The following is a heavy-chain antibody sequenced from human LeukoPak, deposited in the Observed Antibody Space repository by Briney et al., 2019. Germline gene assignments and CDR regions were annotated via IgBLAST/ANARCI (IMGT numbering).Heavy chain of an antibody. Sequence: GGSLRLSCAASGFTVSSNSMSWVRQAPGKGLEWVSTTYGGGSTYYADSVKGRFTISRDKSKNTLYLQMNSLRAEDTAVYYCARDGGVSYSYYLDVWGKGTTVTVSS. V-gene: IGHV3-53*01. CDR1: GFTVSSNS. CDR2: TYGGGST. J-gene: IGHJ6*03. CDR3: ARDGGVSYSYYLDV. D-gene: IGHD3-10*01.